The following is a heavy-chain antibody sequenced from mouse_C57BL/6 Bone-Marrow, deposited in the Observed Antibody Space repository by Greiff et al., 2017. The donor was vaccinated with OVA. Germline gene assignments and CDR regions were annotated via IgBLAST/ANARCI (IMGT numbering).Heavy chain of an antibody. CDR3: ARAGDPWFAY. V-gene: IGHV1-26*01. CDR1: GYTFTDYY. CDR2: INPNNGGT. J-gene: IGHJ3*01. Sequence: EVQLQQSGPELVKPGASVKISCKASGYTFTDYYMNWVKQSHGKSLEWIGDINPNNGGTSYNQKFKGKATLTVDKSSSTAYMELRSLTSKDSAVYYCARAGDPWFAYWGQGTLVTVSA.